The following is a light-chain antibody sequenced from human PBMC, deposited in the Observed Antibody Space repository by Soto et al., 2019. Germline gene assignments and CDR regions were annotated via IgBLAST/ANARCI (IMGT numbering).Light chain of an antibody. CDR3: CSYAGSYTHV. J-gene: IGLJ1*01. CDR1: SSDVGGYNY. V-gene: IGLV2-11*01. Sequence: QSVLTQPRSVSGSPGQSVTISCTGTSSDVGGYNYVSWYQQHPGKAPKLMIYDVSKRPSGVPDRLSGSKSGNTASLTISGLQAEDEADYYCCSYAGSYTHVFGTGTKVTVL. CDR2: DVS.